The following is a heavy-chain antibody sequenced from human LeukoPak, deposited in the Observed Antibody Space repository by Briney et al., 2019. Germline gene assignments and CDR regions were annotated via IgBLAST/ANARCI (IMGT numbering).Heavy chain of an antibody. V-gene: IGHV3-23*01. Sequence: GGSLRLSCAASGFTFSSYAMSWVRQAPGKGLEWVSTISGSGGSTNHADSVKGRFTISRDNAKNSLYLQMNSLRAEDTAVYYCARAYGSGSYWPYYYYYMDVWGKGTTVTVSS. D-gene: IGHD3-10*01. CDR1: GFTFSSYA. J-gene: IGHJ6*03. CDR2: ISGSGGST. CDR3: ARAYGSGSYWPYYYYYMDV.